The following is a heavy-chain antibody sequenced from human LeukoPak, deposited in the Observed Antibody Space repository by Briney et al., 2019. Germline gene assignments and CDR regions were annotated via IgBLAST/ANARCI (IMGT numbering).Heavy chain of an antibody. D-gene: IGHD3-10*01. CDR1: GGSISSYY. Sequence: SETLSLTCTVSGGSISSYYWSWIRQPLGKGLEWIGYIYYSGSTNYNPSLKSRVTISVDTSKNQFSLKLSSVTDADTAVYYCARGITMVRTINWFDPWGQGTLLTVSS. V-gene: IGHV4-59*01. J-gene: IGHJ5*02. CDR3: ARGITMVRTINWFDP. CDR2: IYYSGST.